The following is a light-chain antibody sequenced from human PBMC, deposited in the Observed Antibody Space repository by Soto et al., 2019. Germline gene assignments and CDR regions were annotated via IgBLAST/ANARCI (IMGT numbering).Light chain of an antibody. Sequence: DVVLTQSPLYLPVTLGQPASISCRSTRSLVYSDGNIYLNWFHQRPVQSPRRLIYKVSNRDSGVTVRFGGGRTGTHFTLEIRRETAEDAGLDSCMQAIHRPYTFAQGSNLDI. CDR1: RSLVYSDGNIY. V-gene: IGKV2-30*01. CDR3: MQAIHRPYT. J-gene: IGKJ2*01. CDR2: KVS.